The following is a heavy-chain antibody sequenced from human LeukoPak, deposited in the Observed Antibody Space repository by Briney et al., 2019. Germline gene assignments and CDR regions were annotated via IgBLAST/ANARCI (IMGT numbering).Heavy chain of an antibody. V-gene: IGHV3-48*01. D-gene: IGHD6-19*01. J-gene: IGHJ4*02. CDR2: INSRSGPI. CDR3: AKDGYTEWLGLYYFDY. Sequence: GGSLRLSCAASGFTFSTYAMNWVRQAPGKGLEWVSYINSRSGPIYYADSVKGRFTISRDNSKNTLFLQMNSLRADDTAVYYCAKDGYTEWLGLYYFDYWGQGTLVTVSS. CDR1: GFTFSTYA.